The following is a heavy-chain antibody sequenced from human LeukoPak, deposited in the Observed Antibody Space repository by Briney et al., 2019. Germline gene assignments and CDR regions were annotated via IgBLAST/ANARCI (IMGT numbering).Heavy chain of an antibody. Sequence: ASVKVSCKASGYTFTSYGISWVRQAHGQGLEWMGWISAYNGNTNYAQKLQGRVTMTTDTSTSTAYMELRSLRSDDTAVYYCAGCFGAAHDGVGATLDYWGQGTLATVSS. CDR2: ISAYNGNT. D-gene: IGHD1-26*01. J-gene: IGHJ4*02. CDR3: AGCFGAAHDGVGATLDY. V-gene: IGHV1-18*01. CDR1: GYTFTSYG.